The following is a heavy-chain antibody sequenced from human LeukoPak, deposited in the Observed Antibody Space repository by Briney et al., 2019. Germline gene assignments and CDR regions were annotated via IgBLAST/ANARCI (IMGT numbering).Heavy chain of an antibody. Sequence: SETLSLTCTVSGGSISSSYWSWIRQPAGKGLEWIGRIYISGTTNYNPSLKSRVSMSVDTSKTQFALKVTSVTAADAAVYYCARWVSHGFAVWGQGTMVTVSS. D-gene: IGHD2/OR15-2a*01. CDR2: IYISGTT. V-gene: IGHV4-4*07. J-gene: IGHJ3*01. CDR1: GGSISSSY. CDR3: ARWVSHGFAV.